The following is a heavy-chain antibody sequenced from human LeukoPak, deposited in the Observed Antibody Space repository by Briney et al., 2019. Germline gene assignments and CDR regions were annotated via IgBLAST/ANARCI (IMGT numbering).Heavy chain of an antibody. CDR2: INTNNGNP. CDR3: ARGRYSYYYGLDV. D-gene: IGHD5-24*01. Sequence: ASVKVSCKASGYTFSNYAMNWVRQAPGQGLEWMVWINTNNGNPTYAQGFTGRFVFSLDTSVSTAYLQISSLKAEDTAVYYCARGRYSYYYGLDVWGQGTTVTVPS. CDR1: GYTFSNYA. V-gene: IGHV7-4-1*02. J-gene: IGHJ6*02.